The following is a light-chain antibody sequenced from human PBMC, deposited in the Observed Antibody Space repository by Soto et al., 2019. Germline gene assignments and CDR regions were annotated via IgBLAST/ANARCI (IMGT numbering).Light chain of an antibody. CDR2: GAS. CDR1: QSVSSSY. CDR3: QQYGSSPRYT. V-gene: IGKV3-20*01. Sequence: EIVLTQSPGTLSLSPGERATLSCRASQSVSSSYLAWYQQKPGQAPRLLIYGASSRATGIPDRFSGSGSGIDFTLPISRLEPEDFAVYYCQQYGSSPRYTFGQGTKLEIK. J-gene: IGKJ2*01.